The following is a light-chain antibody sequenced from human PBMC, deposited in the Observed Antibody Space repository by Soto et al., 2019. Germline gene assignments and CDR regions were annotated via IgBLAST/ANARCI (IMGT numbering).Light chain of an antibody. CDR3: CSYTTSGTLV. CDR2: EVT. V-gene: IGLV2-14*01. Sequence: QSALTQPASVSGSPGQSITISCTGTSSDVGHYNYVSWYQQHPGKAPKLMIYEVTNRPSGVSNRFSGSKSGNTASLTISGLQAEDEADYYCCSYTTSGTLVFGGGTKLTVL. CDR1: SSDVGHYNY. J-gene: IGLJ3*02.